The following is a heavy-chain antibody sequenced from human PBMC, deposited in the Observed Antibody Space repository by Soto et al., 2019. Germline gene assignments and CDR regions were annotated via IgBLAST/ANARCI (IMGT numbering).Heavy chain of an antibody. CDR3: ARHGVDYGDYASYYYYGMDV. J-gene: IGHJ6*02. CDR1: GGSISSSTYY. Sequence: SETLSLTCTVSGGSISSSTYYWGWIRQPPGKGLEWIGMIYFSGSAYYNPSLKSRVTISIDTSKNQFSLRLSSVTAADTAVYYCARHGVDYGDYASYYYYGMDVWGRGTTVTVSS. D-gene: IGHD4-17*01. CDR2: IYFSGSA. V-gene: IGHV4-39*01.